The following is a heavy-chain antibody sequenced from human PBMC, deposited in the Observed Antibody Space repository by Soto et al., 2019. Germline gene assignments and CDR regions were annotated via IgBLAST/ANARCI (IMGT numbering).Heavy chain of an antibody. J-gene: IGHJ5*02. Sequence: PSETLSLTCTVSGGSMSSYYWTWIRQPAGKGLEWIGRVYSSGGTHYNPSPKSRVTISLDTSKNQFSLRLLSVTDADTAVYYGARGQRFSDWFDLWGQGTLVTVS. D-gene: IGHD3-3*01. CDR2: VYSSGGT. CDR3: ARGQRFSDWFDL. V-gene: IGHV4-4*07. CDR1: GGSMSSYY.